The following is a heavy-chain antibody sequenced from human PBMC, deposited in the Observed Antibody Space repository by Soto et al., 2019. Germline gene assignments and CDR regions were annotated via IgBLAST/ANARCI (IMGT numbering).Heavy chain of an antibody. CDR3: ARGRDGDY. CDR1: GYAFTTYG. D-gene: IGHD6-6*01. V-gene: IGHV1-18*01. J-gene: IGHJ4*02. Sequence: QVNLVQSGAEVKKPGASVKVSCKGSGYAFTTYGITWVRQAPGQGREWMGWISAHNGNTNYAQKLQGRVTVTRDTSTSTAYMELRGLRSDDTAVYYCARGRDGDYWGQGALVTVSS. CDR2: ISAHNGNT.